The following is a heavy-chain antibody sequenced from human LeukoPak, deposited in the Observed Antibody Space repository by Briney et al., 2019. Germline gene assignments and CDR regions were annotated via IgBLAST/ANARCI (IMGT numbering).Heavy chain of an antibody. J-gene: IGHJ4*02. CDR3: ASLLYGDFATFFDY. CDR2: IYYSGST. V-gene: IGHV4-31*03. D-gene: IGHD4-17*01. Sequence: PSETLSLTCTVSGGSISSGGYYWSWIRQHPGKGLEWIGYIYYSGSTYYNPSLKSRVTISVDTFKNQFSLKLSSVTAADTAVYYCASLLYGDFATFFDYWGQGTLVTVSS. CDR1: GGSISSGGYY.